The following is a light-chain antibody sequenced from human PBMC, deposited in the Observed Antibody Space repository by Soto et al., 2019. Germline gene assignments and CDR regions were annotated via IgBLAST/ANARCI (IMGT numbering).Light chain of an antibody. Sequence: DIQLTQSPSTLSASVVDRVTITFRASQSISNWLAWYQQKPGKAPKLLIYKTSNLDSGVPSRFSGSGSGTEFSLTISSLQPDDFATYYCQQYKSFSLTFGGGTKVDI. V-gene: IGKV1-5*03. CDR3: QQYKSFSLT. J-gene: IGKJ4*01. CDR1: QSISNW. CDR2: KTS.